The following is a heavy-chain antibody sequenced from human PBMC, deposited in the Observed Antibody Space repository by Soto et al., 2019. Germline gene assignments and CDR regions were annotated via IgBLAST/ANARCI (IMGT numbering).Heavy chain of an antibody. Sequence: PSETHSLTSIVSGGSFRPNYWAWIRQPPGKGLEWVGDIYFGGSTNYNPSLKSRVTISVDTSKNQFSLKLTSVTAADTAVYYCARDKITGLFDYWGQGTLVTVSS. J-gene: IGHJ4*02. CDR2: IYFGGST. CDR3: ARDKITGLFDY. V-gene: IGHV4-59*12. D-gene: IGHD2-8*02. CDR1: GGSFRPNY.